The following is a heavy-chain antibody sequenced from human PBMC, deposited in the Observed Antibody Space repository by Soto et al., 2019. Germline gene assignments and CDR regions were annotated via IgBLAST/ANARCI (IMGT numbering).Heavy chain of an antibody. Sequence: PGGSLRLSCAASGFTVSSNYMSWVRQAPGKGLEWVSVIYSGGSTYYADSVKGRFTISRDNSKNTLYLQMNNLRAEGTAVYYCARARTGSSGWTLSYYYYGMDVWGQGTTVTVSS. V-gene: IGHV3-53*01. CDR2: IYSGGST. CDR1: GFTVSSNY. D-gene: IGHD6-19*01. J-gene: IGHJ6*02. CDR3: ARARTGSSGWTLSYYYYGMDV.